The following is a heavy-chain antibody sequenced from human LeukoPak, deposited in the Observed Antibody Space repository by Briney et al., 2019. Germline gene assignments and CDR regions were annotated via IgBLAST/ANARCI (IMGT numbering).Heavy chain of an antibody. J-gene: IGHJ3*02. CDR2: IYYSGST. Sequence: SETLSLTCTVSGGSICSYYWSWIRQPPGKGLEWIGYIYYSGSTNYNPSLKSRVTISVDTSKNQFSLKLSSVTAADTAVYYCARLFRGPLDAFDIWGQGTMVTVSS. CDR3: ARLFRGPLDAFDI. V-gene: IGHV4-59*08. CDR1: GGSICSYY.